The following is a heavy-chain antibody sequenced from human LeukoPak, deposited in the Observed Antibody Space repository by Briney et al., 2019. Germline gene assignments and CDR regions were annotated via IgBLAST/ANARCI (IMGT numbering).Heavy chain of an antibody. CDR2: IYTGGST. D-gene: IGHD5-18*01. Sequence: GGSLRLSCAASGFTVSSNYMSWVRQAPGKGLEWVSVIYTGGSTYYADSVKGRFTISRDNSKNTLYLQMNSLRAEDTAVYYCARSTQLWSPVYWGQGTLVTVPS. CDR3: ARSTQLWSPVY. CDR1: GFTVSSNY. J-gene: IGHJ4*02. V-gene: IGHV3-53*01.